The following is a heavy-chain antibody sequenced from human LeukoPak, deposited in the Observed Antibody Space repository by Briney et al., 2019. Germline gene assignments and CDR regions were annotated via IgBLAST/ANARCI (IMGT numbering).Heavy chain of an antibody. CDR3: ARWDVAVAGNGFDY. CDR1: GGSISSYY. J-gene: IGHJ4*02. CDR2: IYYSGST. D-gene: IGHD6-19*01. V-gene: IGHV4-59*01. Sequence: PSETLSLTCTVSGGSISSYYWSWIRQPPGKGLEWIGYIYYSGSTNYNPSLKSRVTISVDTSKNQFSLKLSSVTAADTAVYYCARWDVAVAGNGFDYWGQGTLVTVSS.